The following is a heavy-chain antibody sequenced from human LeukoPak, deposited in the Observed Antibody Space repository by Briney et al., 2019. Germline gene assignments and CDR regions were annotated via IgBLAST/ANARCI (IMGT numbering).Heavy chain of an antibody. J-gene: IGHJ5*02. CDR3: ARVEGQRLANWFDP. D-gene: IGHD6-25*01. CDR1: GGSISSYY. V-gene: IGHV4-59*01. Sequence: PSESLSLTCTVSGGSISSYYWSWIRQPPGKGLEWIGYIYYSGSTNYNPSLKSRVTISVDTSKNQFSLKLSSVTAADTAVYYCARVEGQRLANWFDPWGQGTLVTVSS. CDR2: IYYSGST.